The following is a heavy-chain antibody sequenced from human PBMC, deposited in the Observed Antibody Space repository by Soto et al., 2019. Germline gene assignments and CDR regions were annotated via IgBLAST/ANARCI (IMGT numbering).Heavy chain of an antibody. D-gene: IGHD3-3*01. CDR2: LAYDGSEK. CDR1: GFTFSNSG. J-gene: IGHJ6*02. CDR3: VRFFAYYGMDV. Sequence: QVQLVESGGGVVQPGGSLRLSCAGSGFTFSNSGMHWVRQAPGKGLEWVAVLAYDGSEKYYADSVKGRFTISRDNSKNPLSLQMNSLRVEDTAVYYCVRFFAYYGMDVWGQGTTVTVSS. V-gene: IGHV3-30*03.